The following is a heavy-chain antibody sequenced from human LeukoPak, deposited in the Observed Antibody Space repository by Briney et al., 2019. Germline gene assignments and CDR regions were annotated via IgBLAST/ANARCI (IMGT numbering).Heavy chain of an antibody. V-gene: IGHV1-2*02. CDR2: INPNSGGT. Sequence: GASVRVSCKASGYTFTGYYMHWARQAPGQGLEWMGWINPNSGGTNYAQKFQGRVTMTRDTSISTAYMELSRLRSDDTAVYYCARVSLLWFGEFDYWGQGTLVTVSS. J-gene: IGHJ4*02. CDR3: ARVSLLWFGEFDY. D-gene: IGHD3-10*01. CDR1: GYTFTGYY.